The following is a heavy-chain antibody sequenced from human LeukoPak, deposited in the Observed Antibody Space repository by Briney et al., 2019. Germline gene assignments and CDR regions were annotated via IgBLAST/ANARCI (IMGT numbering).Heavy chain of an antibody. V-gene: IGHV1-2*02. Sequence: ASVKVSCKASGYTFTGYYMHGVRQAPGQGLEWMGWINPNSGGTNYAQKFQGRVTMTRDTSISTAYMELSRLRSDDTAVYYCARDQRAAAEFDYWGQGTLVTVSS. J-gene: IGHJ4*02. D-gene: IGHD6-13*01. CDR2: INPNSGGT. CDR1: GYTFTGYY. CDR3: ARDQRAAAEFDY.